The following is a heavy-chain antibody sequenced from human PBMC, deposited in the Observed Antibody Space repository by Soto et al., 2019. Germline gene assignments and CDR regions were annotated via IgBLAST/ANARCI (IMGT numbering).Heavy chain of an antibody. CDR3: ARGRLGELSLAFDY. J-gene: IGHJ4*02. CDR1: GFTFSSYD. CDR2: IGTAGDT. D-gene: IGHD3-16*02. V-gene: IGHV3-13*01. Sequence: PGGSLRLSCAASGFTFSSYDMHWVRQATGKGLEWVSAIGTAGDTYYPGSVKGRFTISRENAKNSLYLQMNSLRAGDTAVYYCARGRLGELSLAFDYWGQGTLVTVSS.